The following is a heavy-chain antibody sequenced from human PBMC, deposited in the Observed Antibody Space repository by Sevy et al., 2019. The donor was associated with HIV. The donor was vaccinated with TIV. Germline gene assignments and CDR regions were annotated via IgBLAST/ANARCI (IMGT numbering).Heavy chain of an antibody. V-gene: IGHV3-66*01. CDR1: GFTVSSYY. CDR3: AGDVGADCGDDCFLGWFDS. D-gene: IGHD2-21*02. CDR2: IYTGGAT. Sequence: GGSLRLSCAASGFTVSSYYMSWVRQAPGKGLEWVSLIYTGGATYYADSVKGRFTISKENSKNTVVLQMDGLRTEETAVHYCAGDVGADCGDDCFLGWFDSWGQGALVTVSS. J-gene: IGHJ5*01.